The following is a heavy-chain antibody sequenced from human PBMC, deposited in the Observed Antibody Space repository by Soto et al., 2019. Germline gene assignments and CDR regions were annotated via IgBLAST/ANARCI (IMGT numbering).Heavy chain of an antibody. D-gene: IGHD3-16*01. J-gene: IGHJ4*02. Sequence: EVQLVESGGGLVQPGGSLRLSCVASGFTVSTKYMSWVRQAPGKGLEWVSVIYSGGSTFYADSVRGRFTISRDNSKNRVNLQMNSLRAEDTAVYYCARDPWAADYWGQGTLVTVSS. CDR1: GFTVSTKY. CDR2: IYSGGST. V-gene: IGHV3-66*01. CDR3: ARDPWAADY.